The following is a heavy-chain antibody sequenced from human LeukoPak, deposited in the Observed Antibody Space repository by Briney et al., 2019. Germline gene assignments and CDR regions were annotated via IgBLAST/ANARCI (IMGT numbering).Heavy chain of an antibody. J-gene: IGHJ6*03. V-gene: IGHV3-48*03. CDR1: GFTFSSYE. Sequence: GGSLRLSCAASGFTFSSYEMNWVRQAPGKGLEWVSYISSSGSTTYYADSVKGRFTISRDNSKNTLYLQMNSLRAEDTAVYYCAKGDRYSDILYMDVWGKGTTVTVSS. CDR3: AKGDRYSDILYMDV. D-gene: IGHD3-9*01. CDR2: ISSSGSTT.